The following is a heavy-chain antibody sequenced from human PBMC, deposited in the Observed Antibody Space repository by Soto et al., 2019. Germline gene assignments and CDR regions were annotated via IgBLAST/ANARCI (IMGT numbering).Heavy chain of an antibody. Sequence: GGSLRLSCAASGFTFSSYAMSWVRQAPGKGLEWVSAISGSGGSTYYADSVKGRFTISRDNSTTTAYMELSGLRSDDTAVYYCAKDGGADGYFGNWLDPWGQGTLVTVSS. J-gene: IGHJ5*02. CDR1: GFTFSSYA. CDR3: AKDGGADGYFGNWLDP. V-gene: IGHV3-23*01. CDR2: ISGSGGST. D-gene: IGHD5-12*01.